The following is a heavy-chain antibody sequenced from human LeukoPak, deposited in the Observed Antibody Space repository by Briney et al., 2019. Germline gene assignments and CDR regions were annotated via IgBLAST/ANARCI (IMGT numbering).Heavy chain of an antibody. V-gene: IGHV4-30-4*01. CDR1: GGSISSGDYY. CDR2: IYYSGST. J-gene: IGHJ6*02. D-gene: IGHD2-2*01. CDR3: AREGVVPATKTAGYYYGMDV. Sequence: PSETLSLTCTVSGGSISSGDYYWSWIRQPPGKGLEWIGYIYYSGSTYYNPSLKSRVTISVDTSKNQFSLKLSSVTAADTAVYYCAREGVVPATKTAGYYYGMDVWGQGTTVTVSS.